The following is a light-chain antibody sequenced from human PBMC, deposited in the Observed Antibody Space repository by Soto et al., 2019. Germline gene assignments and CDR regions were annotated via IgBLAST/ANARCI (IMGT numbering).Light chain of an antibody. CDR2: GAS. CDR3: QQYGSSLFI. CDR1: QSISSSY. Sequence: EIVLTQSPGTLSLSPGERATLSCRASQSISSSYLAWYQQKPGQAPRLLVYGASSRATSFPDRFSGSGSVTDLTLTISRLEHEDLAVYYCQQYGSSLFIFGPGTKLDIK. V-gene: IGKV3-20*01. J-gene: IGKJ3*01.